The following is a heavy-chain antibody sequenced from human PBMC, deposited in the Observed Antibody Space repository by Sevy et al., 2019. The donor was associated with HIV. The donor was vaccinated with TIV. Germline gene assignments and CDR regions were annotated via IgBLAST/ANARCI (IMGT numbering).Heavy chain of an antibody. CDR1: GFTFSRYA. Sequence: GGSLRLSCAASGFTFSRYAMHWVRQAPGKGLEWVTIISYDGTIKYYAESVKGRFTISRDNSKNTLYLQMNSLSTDDTAVYYCARNPNYSDDSSGSVHDAFDIWCQGTMVTVSS. CDR3: ARNPNYSDDSSGSVHDAFDI. V-gene: IGHV3-30-3*01. D-gene: IGHD3-22*01. J-gene: IGHJ3*02. CDR2: ISYDGTIK.